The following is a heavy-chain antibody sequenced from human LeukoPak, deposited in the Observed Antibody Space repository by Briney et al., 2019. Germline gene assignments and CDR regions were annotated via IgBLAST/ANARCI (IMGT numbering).Heavy chain of an antibody. CDR2: IYYSGST. CDR3: ARIFSLNTVTDY. Sequence: PSETLSLTCTVSGGSISSSSYYWGWIRQPPGKGLEWIGSIYYSGSTYYNPSLKSRVTISVDTSKNQFSLKLGSVTAADTAVYYCARIFSLNTVTDYWGQGTLVTVSS. V-gene: IGHV4-39*01. CDR1: GGSISSSSYY. J-gene: IGHJ4*02. D-gene: IGHD4-11*01.